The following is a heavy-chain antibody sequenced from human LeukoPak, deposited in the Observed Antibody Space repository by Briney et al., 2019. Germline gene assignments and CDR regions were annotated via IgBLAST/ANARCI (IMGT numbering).Heavy chain of an antibody. V-gene: IGHV4-59*01. D-gene: IGHD3-22*01. CDR2: ISYSGST. CDR3: AKDRRITMIVVVPHAFDI. Sequence: SETLSLTCTVSGGSLSPYYWSWIRQSPGKGLEWIGYISYSGSTNSHPSLKSRVTISVDMSKPQFYLELSSVTAADTAVYYCAKDRRITMIVVVPHAFDIWGQGTMVTVSS. CDR1: GGSLSPYY. J-gene: IGHJ3*02.